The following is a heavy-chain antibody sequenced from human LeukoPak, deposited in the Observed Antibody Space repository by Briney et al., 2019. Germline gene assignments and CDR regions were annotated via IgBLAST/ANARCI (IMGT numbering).Heavy chain of an antibody. CDR3: ARSLHVVVVAATTGDAFDI. CDR2: IIPIFGTA. Sequence: ASVKVPCKASGYTFTSYGISWVRQAPGQGLEWMGGIIPIFGTANYAQKFQGRVTITADESTSTAYMELSSLRSEDTAVYYCARSLHVVVVAATTGDAFDIWGQGTMVTVSS. D-gene: IGHD2-15*01. CDR1: GYTFTSYG. V-gene: IGHV1-69*13. J-gene: IGHJ3*02.